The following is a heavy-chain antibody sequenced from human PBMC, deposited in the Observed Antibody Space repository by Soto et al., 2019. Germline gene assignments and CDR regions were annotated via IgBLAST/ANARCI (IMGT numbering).Heavy chain of an antibody. J-gene: IGHJ4*02. CDR3: ARGISMKVMIQRDAPDKYHFDS. D-gene: IGHD3-22*01. CDR1: GGSFSDHY. V-gene: IGHV4-34*01. Sequence: QVQLQQWGAGLLKPSETLSLTCAVYGGSFSDHYRSWIRQPPGKGLEWIGEVNHRGSTNYNPSLKSRVTISADTSKNQFSLKLRSVTAADAAVYYCARGISMKVMIQRDAPDKYHFDSWGQGTLVTVSS. CDR2: VNHRGST.